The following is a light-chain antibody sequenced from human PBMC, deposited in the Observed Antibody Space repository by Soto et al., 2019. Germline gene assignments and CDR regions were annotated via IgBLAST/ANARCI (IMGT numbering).Light chain of an antibody. J-gene: IGKJ3*01. V-gene: IGKV1-33*01. Sequence: DIQMTQSPSSLSASVGDRVTITCQASQDISNYLNWYQQKPGRAPKLLIYDASNLETGVPSNFSGSGSGTDFSFTISSLQPEDIATYYCQQYDNLPLTFGGGTKVDIK. CDR1: QDISNY. CDR3: QQYDNLPLT. CDR2: DAS.